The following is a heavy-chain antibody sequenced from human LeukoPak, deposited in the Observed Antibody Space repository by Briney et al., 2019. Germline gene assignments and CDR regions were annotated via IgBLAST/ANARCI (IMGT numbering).Heavy chain of an antibody. Sequence: PGGSLRLSCAASGFTFSSYSMNWVRQAPGKGLEWVSYISSSSSTIYYADSVKGRFTISRDNAKNSLYLQMNSLRAEDTAVYYCASQYSSSATEFDYWGQGTLVTVSS. V-gene: IGHV3-48*01. CDR3: ASQYSSSATEFDY. CDR1: GFTFSSYS. J-gene: IGHJ4*02. D-gene: IGHD6-6*01. CDR2: ISSSSSTI.